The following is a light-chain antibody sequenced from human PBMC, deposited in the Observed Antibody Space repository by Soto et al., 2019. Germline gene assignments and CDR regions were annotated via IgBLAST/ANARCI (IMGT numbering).Light chain of an antibody. CDR2: AAS. Sequence: DIPMTQSPSSLTASVGDRVTITCRASQSIGSYLNWYQKKPGKAPKLLIYAASTLQSGGSSRFSGSGSGTDFTLTISSPQPEDCATYYCQQSYSPPYTFGQGTKLEIK. CDR1: QSIGSY. J-gene: IGKJ2*01. V-gene: IGKV1-39*01. CDR3: QQSYSPPYT.